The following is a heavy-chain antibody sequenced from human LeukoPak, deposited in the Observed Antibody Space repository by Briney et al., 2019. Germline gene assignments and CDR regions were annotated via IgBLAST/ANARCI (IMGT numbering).Heavy chain of an antibody. V-gene: IGHV1-69*05. CDR3: ASYHTIFGVVIANWFDP. CDR2: IIPIFGTA. D-gene: IGHD3-3*01. J-gene: IGHJ5*02. CDR1: GGTFSSYA. Sequence: SVKVSCKASGGTFSSYAISWVRQAPGQGLEWMGGIIPIFGTANYAQKFQGRVTITTDESTSTAYMELSSLRSEDTAVYYCASYHTIFGVVIANWFDPWGQGILVTVSS.